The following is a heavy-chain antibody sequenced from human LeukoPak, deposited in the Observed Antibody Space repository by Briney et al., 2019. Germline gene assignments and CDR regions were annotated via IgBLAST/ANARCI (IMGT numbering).Heavy chain of an antibody. D-gene: IGHD3-9*01. CDR2: ISSSSSYI. CDR1: GFTFSSYS. CDR3: ARGGYPLRYFDWLLSD. V-gene: IGHV3-21*01. J-gene: IGHJ4*02. Sequence: GGSLRLSCAASGFTFSSYSMNWVRQAPGKGLEWVSSISSSSSYIYYADSVKGRFTVSRDNAKNSLYLQMNSLRAEDTAVYYCARGGYPLRYFDWLLSDWGQGTLATVSS.